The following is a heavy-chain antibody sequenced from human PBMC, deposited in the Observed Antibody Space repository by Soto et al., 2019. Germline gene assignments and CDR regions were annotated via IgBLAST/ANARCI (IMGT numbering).Heavy chain of an antibody. CDR2: VYYSGST. CDR3: ARQAIG. V-gene: IGHV4-59*08. CDR1: GGSISDYY. J-gene: IGHJ4*02. Sequence: QVQLQESGPGLVKPSETLSLTCTVSGGSISDYYWSWFRQAPGKGLDWIGYVYYSGSTNYNPSLHSRVTLSVDTSTDQLSLKLSSVTAADTAVYYCARQAIGWGQGTLVTVSS.